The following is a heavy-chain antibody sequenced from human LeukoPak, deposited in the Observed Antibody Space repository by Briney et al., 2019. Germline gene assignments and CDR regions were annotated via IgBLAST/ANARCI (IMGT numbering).Heavy chain of an antibody. D-gene: IGHD4-17*01. CDR3: ARAATVTTGDYYYGMDV. Sequence: ASVKVSCKASGGTFSSYAISWVRQAPGQGLEWMGGIIPIFGTANYAQKFQGRVTITADESTSTAYMELSSLRSEDTAVYYCARAATVTTGDYYYGMDVWGQGTTVTVSS. CDR2: IIPIFGTA. V-gene: IGHV1-69*13. J-gene: IGHJ6*02. CDR1: GGTFSSYA.